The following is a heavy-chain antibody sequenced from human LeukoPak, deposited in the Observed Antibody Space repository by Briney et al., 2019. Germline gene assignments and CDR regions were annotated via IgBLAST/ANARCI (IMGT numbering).Heavy chain of an antibody. CDR1: GYTFTSYY. CDR3: ARERYYGSGSQGY. CDR2: INPTGGST. J-gene: IGHJ4*02. D-gene: IGHD3-10*01. Sequence: ASVKVSCKASGYTFTSYYMHWVRQAPGEGLEWMGIINPTGGSTSYAQKFQGRVTMTRDTSISTAYMELSRLRSDDTAVYYCARERYYGSGSQGYWGQGTLVTVSS. V-gene: IGHV1-46*01.